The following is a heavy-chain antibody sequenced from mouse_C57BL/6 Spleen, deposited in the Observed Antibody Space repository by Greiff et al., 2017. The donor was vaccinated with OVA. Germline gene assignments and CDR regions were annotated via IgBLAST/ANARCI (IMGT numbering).Heavy chain of an antibody. V-gene: IGHV1-15*01. CDR3: TRGTTVVIDY. CDR1: GYTFTDYE. D-gene: IGHD1-1*01. Sequence: QVQLQQSGAELVRPGASVPLSCKASGYTFTDYEMHWVKQTPVHGLEWIGAIDPETGGTAYNQKFKGKAILTADKSSSTAYMELRSLTSEDSAVYYCTRGTTVVIDYWGQGTTLTVSS. J-gene: IGHJ2*01. CDR2: IDPETGGT.